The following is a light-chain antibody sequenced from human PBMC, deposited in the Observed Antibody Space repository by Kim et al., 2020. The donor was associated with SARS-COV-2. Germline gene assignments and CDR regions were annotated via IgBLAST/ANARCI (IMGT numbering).Light chain of an antibody. J-gene: IGKJ1*01. Sequence: LSPGERATLSCRASQSVSSYLAWYQQKPGQAPRLLIYDASNRATGIPARFSGSGSGTDFTLTISSLEPEDFAVYYCQQRSNWLGTFGQGTKVEIK. CDR1: QSVSSY. CDR2: DAS. V-gene: IGKV3-11*01. CDR3: QQRSNWLGT.